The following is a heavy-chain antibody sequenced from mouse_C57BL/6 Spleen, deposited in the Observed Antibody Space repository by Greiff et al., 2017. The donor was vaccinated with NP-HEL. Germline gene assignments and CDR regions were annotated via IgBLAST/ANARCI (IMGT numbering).Heavy chain of an antibody. CDR2: IYPGSGST. J-gene: IGHJ2*01. CDR1: GYTFTSYW. D-gene: IGHD2-4*01. CDR3: ARCDYYYFDY. Sequence: QVHVKQPGAELVKPGASVKMSCKASGYTFTSYWITWVKQRPGQGLEWIGDIYPGSGSTNYNEKFKSKATLTVDTSSSTAYMQLSSLTSEDSAVYYCARCDYYYFDYWGQGTTLTVSS. V-gene: IGHV1-55*01.